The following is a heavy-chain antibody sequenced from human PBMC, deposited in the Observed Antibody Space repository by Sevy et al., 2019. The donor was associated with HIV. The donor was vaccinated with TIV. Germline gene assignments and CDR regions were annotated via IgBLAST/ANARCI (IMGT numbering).Heavy chain of an antibody. Sequence: GGSLRLSCAASGFTFSNYAMSLVRQAPGKGLECVSGISVSAGSTYYADSVKGRFTISRDNSKNTLYLQMNSLRAEDTAVYYCATDRISDWFFDSWGQGTLVTVSS. D-gene: IGHD3-9*01. CDR2: ISVSAGST. J-gene: IGHJ4*02. CDR1: GFTFSNYA. V-gene: IGHV3-23*01. CDR3: ATDRISDWFFDS.